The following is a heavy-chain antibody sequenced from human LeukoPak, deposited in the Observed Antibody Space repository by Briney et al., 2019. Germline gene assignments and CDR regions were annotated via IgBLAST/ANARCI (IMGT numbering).Heavy chain of an antibody. D-gene: IGHD4-11*01. CDR3: ATGGSTVTTFYYYYMDV. Sequence: ASVKVSCKASEYTFTGYYMHWVRQAPGQGLEWMGIINPSGGSTSYAQKFQGRVTMTRGTSTSTVYMELSSLRSEDTAVYYCATGGSTVTTFYYYYMDVWGKGTTVTVSS. CDR2: INPSGGST. CDR1: EYTFTGYY. J-gene: IGHJ6*03. V-gene: IGHV1-46*01.